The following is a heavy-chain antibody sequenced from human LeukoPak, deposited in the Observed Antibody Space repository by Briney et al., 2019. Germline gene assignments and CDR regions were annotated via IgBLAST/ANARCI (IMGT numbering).Heavy chain of an antibody. D-gene: IGHD2-2*01. J-gene: IGHJ4*02. Sequence: GRSLRLSCTASGFTFGDYAMSWVRQAPGKGLEWVGFIRSKSYGGTTEYAASVKDRFTIPRDDSKSVTYLQMNSLKTEDTAVYYCARPPSTLPAVIPDYWGQGTLVTVSS. CDR2: IRSKSYGGTT. CDR1: GFTFGDYA. V-gene: IGHV3-49*04. CDR3: ARPPSTLPAVIPDY.